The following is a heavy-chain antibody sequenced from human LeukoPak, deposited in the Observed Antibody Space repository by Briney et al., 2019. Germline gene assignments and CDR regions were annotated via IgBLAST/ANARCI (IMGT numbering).Heavy chain of an antibody. CDR1: GGCISSYY. Sequence: SETLSLTCTVSGGCISSYYWSWIRQPAGKGLEWIGRIYTSGSTNYNPSLKSRVTMSVDTSKNQFSLKLSSVTAADTAVYYCARDQDSSSWYWFDPWGQGTLVTVSS. D-gene: IGHD6-13*01. CDR3: ARDQDSSSWYWFDP. V-gene: IGHV4-4*07. CDR2: IYTSGST. J-gene: IGHJ5*02.